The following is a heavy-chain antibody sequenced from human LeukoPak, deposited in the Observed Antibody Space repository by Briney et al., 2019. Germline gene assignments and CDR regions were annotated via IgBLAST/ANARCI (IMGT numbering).Heavy chain of an antibody. D-gene: IGHD1-26*01. CDR3: ARDRPGATFEYYFDY. J-gene: IGHJ4*02. Sequence: SETLSLTCTVSGGSISSYYWSLIRQPPGKGLEWIGYIYYSGSTNYNPSLKSRVTISVDTSKNQFSLKLSSVTAADTAVYYCARDRPGATFEYYFDYWGQGTLVTVSS. CDR1: GGSISSYY. CDR2: IYYSGST. V-gene: IGHV4-59*12.